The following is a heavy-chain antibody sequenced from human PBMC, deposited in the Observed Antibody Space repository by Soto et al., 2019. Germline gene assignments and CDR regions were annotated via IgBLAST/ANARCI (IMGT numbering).Heavy chain of an antibody. CDR1: GFTFSSYS. D-gene: IGHD1-20*01. CDR2: VGSSNNYI. J-gene: IGHJ6*02. V-gene: IGHV3-21*01. CDR3: TRAHAEAPTWYYAMDV. Sequence: PGGSLRLSCAASGFTFSSYSMNWVRQAPGKGLEWVSTVGSSNNYIYYAASVKGRFTISRDNANNSLYLQMNSLRAGDTAVYYCTRAHAEAPTWYYAMDVWGQGTTVTVSS.